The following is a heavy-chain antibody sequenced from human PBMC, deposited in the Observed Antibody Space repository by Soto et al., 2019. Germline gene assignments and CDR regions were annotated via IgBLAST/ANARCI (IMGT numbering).Heavy chain of an antibody. Sequence: QVQLVQSGAEVKKPGSSVKVSCKASGGTFSSYTISWVRQAPGQGLEWMGRIIPILGIANYAQKFQGRVKISAKKLTSTAYMVLRSLRSEDTAVYSWARGAPSFKLYGDWVDPWGQGTLVTVSS. CDR1: GGTFSSYT. D-gene: IGHD3-16*02. V-gene: IGHV1-69*02. J-gene: IGHJ5*02. CDR2: IIPILGIA. CDR3: ARGAPSFKLYGDWVDP.